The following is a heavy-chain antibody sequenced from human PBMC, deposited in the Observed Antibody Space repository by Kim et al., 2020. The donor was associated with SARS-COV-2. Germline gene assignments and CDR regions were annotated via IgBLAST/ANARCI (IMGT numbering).Heavy chain of an antibody. CDR3: AKDRPGGDAFDI. J-gene: IGHJ3*02. Sequence: TYYADSLKGRFTTSRDNSKNTLYLQRNSLRADDTALYYCAKDRPGGDAFDIWGQGTTVTVSS. V-gene: IGHV3-23*01. CDR2: T. D-gene: IGHD3-16*01.